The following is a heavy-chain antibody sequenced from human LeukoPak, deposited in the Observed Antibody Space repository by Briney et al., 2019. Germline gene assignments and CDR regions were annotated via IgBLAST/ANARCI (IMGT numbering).Heavy chain of an antibody. J-gene: IGHJ4*02. Sequence: SETLSLTCAVYGGSFSGYYWSWIRQPPGKGLEWIGEINHSGSTNYNPSLKSRVTISVDTSKNQFSLKLSSVTAADTAVYYCASLRYCSSTSCYFRPGYFDYWGQGTLVTVSS. CDR3: ASLRYCSSTSCYFRPGYFDY. CDR1: GGSFSGYY. CDR2: INHSGST. V-gene: IGHV4-34*01. D-gene: IGHD2-2*01.